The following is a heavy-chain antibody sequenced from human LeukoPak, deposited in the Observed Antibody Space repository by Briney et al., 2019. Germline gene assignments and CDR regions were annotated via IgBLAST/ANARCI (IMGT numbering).Heavy chain of an antibody. V-gene: IGHV4-4*02. CDR3: AGNYYGSGSYYSEDRY. CDR2: IYHSGST. J-gene: IGHJ4*02. Sequence: SGALSLTCVVSGGSISSSNWWSWVRQPPEKGLEWIGEIYHSGSTNYNPSLKSRVTISVDTSKKQFSLKLSSVTAADTAVYYCAGNYYGSGSYYSEDRYWGQGTLVTVSS. CDR1: GGSISSSNW. D-gene: IGHD3-10*01.